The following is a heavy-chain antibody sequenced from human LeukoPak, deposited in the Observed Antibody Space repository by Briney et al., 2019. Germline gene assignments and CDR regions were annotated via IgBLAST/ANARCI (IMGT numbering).Heavy chain of an antibody. CDR3: AKVVAGRYCSSTSCYTMAFDI. CDR1: GVTFSSYA. J-gene: IGHJ3*02. Sequence: TGGSLRLSCAASGVTFSSYAMSWVRQAPGKGLEWGSPISGSGGGTYYADSVKGRFPISRENYKNTLYLKMNSLRAEDTAVYYCAKVVAGRYCSSTSCYTMAFDIWGQGTMVTVSS. D-gene: IGHD2-2*02. CDR2: ISGSGGGT. V-gene: IGHV3-23*01.